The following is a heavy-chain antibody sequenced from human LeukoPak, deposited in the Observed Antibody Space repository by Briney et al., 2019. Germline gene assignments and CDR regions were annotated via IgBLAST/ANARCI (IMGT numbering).Heavy chain of an antibody. CDR1: GFTFSSYD. V-gene: IGHV3-13*01. CDR2: IGTAGDT. CDR3: ARADGSGSYTHGDYYYGMDV. D-gene: IGHD3-10*01. J-gene: IGHJ6*02. Sequence: PGGSLRLSCAASGFTFSSYDMHWVRQATGKGLEWVSAIGTAGDTYYPGSVKGRFTISRENAKNSLYLQMNSLRAGDTAVYYCARADGSGSYTHGDYYYGMDVWGQGTTVTVSS.